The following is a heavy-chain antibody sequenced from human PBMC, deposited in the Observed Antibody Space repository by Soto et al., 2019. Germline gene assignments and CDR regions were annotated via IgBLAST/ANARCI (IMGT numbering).Heavy chain of an antibody. D-gene: IGHD6-13*01. CDR2: IYYSGST. CDR1: GGSISSYY. CDR3: ARCIAAAGPIDY. J-gene: IGHJ4*02. Sequence: SETLSLTCTVSGGSISSYYWSWIRQPPGKGLEWIGYIYYSGSTNYNPSLKSRVTISVDTSKNQFSLKLSSVTAADTAVYYCARCIAAAGPIDYWGQGTLVTVS. V-gene: IGHV4-59*08.